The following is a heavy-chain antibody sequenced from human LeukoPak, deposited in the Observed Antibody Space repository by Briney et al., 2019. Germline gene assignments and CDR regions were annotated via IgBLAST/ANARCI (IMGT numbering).Heavy chain of an antibody. CDR3: AKDLGDCSSTSCYDFDY. D-gene: IGHD2-2*01. CDR2: ISGSGGST. J-gene: IGHJ4*02. CDR1: GFTFSNAW. V-gene: IGHV3-23*01. Sequence: PGGSLRLSCAASGFTFSNAWMSWVRQAPGKGLEWVSAISGSGGSTYYADSVKGRFTISRDNSKNTLYLQMNSLRAEDTAVYYCAKDLGDCSSTSCYDFDYWGQGTLVTVSS.